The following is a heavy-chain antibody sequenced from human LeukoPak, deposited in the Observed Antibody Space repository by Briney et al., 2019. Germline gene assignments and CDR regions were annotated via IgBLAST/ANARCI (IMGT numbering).Heavy chain of an antibody. J-gene: IGHJ6*02. CDR2: IYYSGST. Sequence: SETLSLICTVSGGSINSYYWSWIRQPPGKGLEWIGYIYYSGSTNYNPSLKSRVTISVDTSRNQFSLKLSSVTAADTAVYYCARMWGELRWELLGPAYYYYGMDVWGQGTTVTVSS. D-gene: IGHD1-26*01. V-gene: IGHV4-59*01. CDR1: GGSINSYY. CDR3: ARMWGELRWELLGPAYYYYGMDV.